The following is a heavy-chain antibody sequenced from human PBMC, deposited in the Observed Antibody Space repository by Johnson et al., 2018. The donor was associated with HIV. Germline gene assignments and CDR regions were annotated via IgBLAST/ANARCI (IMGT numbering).Heavy chain of an antibody. V-gene: IGHV3-30-3*02. Sequence: QVQLVESGGGVVQPGRSLRLACPVSGFIFTNFAMHWVRQPPGKGLEWVAFIAHDESITHYADSVKGRFTMSRDNSKNPLYLQMHSRRAEDTAVYYRAKDVDSSRWWRAFDMWGQGTMVSVSS. J-gene: IGHJ3*02. CDR1: GFIFTNFA. CDR3: AKDVDSSRWWRAFDM. CDR2: IAHDESIT. D-gene: IGHD6-13*01.